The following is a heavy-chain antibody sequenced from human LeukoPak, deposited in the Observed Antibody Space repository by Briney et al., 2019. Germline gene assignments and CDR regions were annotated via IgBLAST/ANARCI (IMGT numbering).Heavy chain of an antibody. D-gene: IGHD6-19*01. CDR1: GFAFSNQA. CDR3: AKDARRTSGWYFFDY. CDR2: ISDSGSIT. J-gene: IGHJ4*02. Sequence: GGSLRLSCAASGFAFSNQAMGWVRQAPGKGLEWVSVISDSGSITYYADSVKGRFTISRDNSKNTLFLQMRSLRAEDTAVYYCAKDARRTSGWYFFDYWGQGTLVTVSS. V-gene: IGHV3-23*01.